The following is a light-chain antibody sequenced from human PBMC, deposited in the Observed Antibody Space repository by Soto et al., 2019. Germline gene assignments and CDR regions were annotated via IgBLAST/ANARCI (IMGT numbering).Light chain of an antibody. J-gene: IGKJ2*01. CDR1: QGISNY. Sequence: DIQMTQSPSSLSASVGDRVTITCRASQGISNYLAWYQQKPGKVPKLRIYAASTLQSGVPSRFSGSGSGTDFTLTITSLQPEDVATYYCQKYNSAPHTFGQGPKLAIK. CDR2: AAS. CDR3: QKYNSAPHT. V-gene: IGKV1-27*01.